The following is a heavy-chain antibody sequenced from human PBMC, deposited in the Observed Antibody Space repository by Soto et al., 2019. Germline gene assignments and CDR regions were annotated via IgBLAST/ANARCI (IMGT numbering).Heavy chain of an antibody. V-gene: IGHV3-33*01. CDR3: ARDGDSSGHYSQFDY. J-gene: IGHJ4*02. CDR1: GFTFSSYG. CDR2: MWSDGSNK. Sequence: QVQVEESRGGVVQAGRSLRLSCAASGFTFSSYGMHWVRQAPGKGLEWVAVMWSDGSNKYYADSVKGRFTISRDNSKNTLYLQMTSLRAEDTAVYYCARDGDSSGHYSQFDYWGQGTLVTVPS. D-gene: IGHD3-22*01.